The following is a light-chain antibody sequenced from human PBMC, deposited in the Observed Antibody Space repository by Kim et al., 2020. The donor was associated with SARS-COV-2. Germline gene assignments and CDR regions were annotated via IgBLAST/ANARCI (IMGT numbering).Light chain of an antibody. CDR2: NVR. V-gene: IGLV2-14*03. J-gene: IGLJ1*01. CDR3: SSYRSADTLV. Sequence: TFSCTXTSSDVVGXIYVPXYRXHPGTAPKVILYNVRNRPSGVSNRFSGSKSGNTASLTISGLQAEXEADYYCSSYRSADTLVFGTGTKVTVL. CDR1: SSDVVGXIY.